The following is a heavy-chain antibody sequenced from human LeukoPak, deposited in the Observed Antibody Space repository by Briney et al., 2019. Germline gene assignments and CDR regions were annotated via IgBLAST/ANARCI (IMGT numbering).Heavy chain of an antibody. Sequence: PGGSLRLSCAASGFTFSSYSMNWVRQAPGKGLEWVSSISSSSSYIYYADSVKGRFTISRDNAKNSLYLQMNSLRAEDTAVYYCAREMYGSGSYKNDYWGQGTLVTVSS. CDR2: ISSSSSYI. D-gene: IGHD3-10*01. CDR3: AREMYGSGSYKNDY. CDR1: GFTFSSYS. V-gene: IGHV3-21*01. J-gene: IGHJ4*02.